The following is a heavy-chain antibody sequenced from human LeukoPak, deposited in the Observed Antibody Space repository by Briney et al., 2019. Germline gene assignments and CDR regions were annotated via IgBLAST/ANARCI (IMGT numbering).Heavy chain of an antibody. J-gene: IGHJ4*02. D-gene: IGHD6-13*01. CDR2: IYYSGTT. CDR1: GGSITSSTYF. Sequence: SETLSLICTVSGGSITSSTYFWGWIRQPPGKGLECIGSIYYSGTTYYNPSLKSRVTISVDTSNNQFSLKLSSVTAADTAVYYCASRRSPVYSRALFDYGAQGTLVPVPS. V-gene: IGHV4-39*01. CDR3: ASRRSPVYSRALFDY.